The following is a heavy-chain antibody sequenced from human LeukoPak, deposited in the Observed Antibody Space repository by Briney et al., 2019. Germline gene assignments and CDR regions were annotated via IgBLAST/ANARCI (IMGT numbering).Heavy chain of an antibody. D-gene: IGHD6-19*01. CDR2: IYYSGNT. V-gene: IGHV4-59*01. J-gene: IGHJ4*02. Sequence: SETLSLTCTVSGASISSYYWSWIRQPPGKGLEWIGYIYYSGNTNYNPSLKSRVTTSVDTSKNQFSQKLSSVTAADTAVYFCARGGSSSGPFDFWGQGTLVTVSS. CDR1: GASISSYY. CDR3: ARGGSSSGPFDF.